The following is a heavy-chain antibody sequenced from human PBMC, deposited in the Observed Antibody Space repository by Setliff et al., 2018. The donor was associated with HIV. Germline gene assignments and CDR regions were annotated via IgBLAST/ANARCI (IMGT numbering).Heavy chain of an antibody. CDR3: ARDLGGYCSGGGCYD. D-gene: IGHD2-15*01. V-gene: IGHV3-21*01. CDR1: GLTFSNYW. J-gene: IGHJ4*02. Sequence: GGSLRLSCAASGLTFSNYWMHWVRQAPGKGLEWVSTISGSGGLTFYADSVKGRFAISRDNAKNSLYLQINSLRAEDTAVYYCARDLGGYCSGGGCYDWGQGTLVTVSS. CDR2: ISGSGGLT.